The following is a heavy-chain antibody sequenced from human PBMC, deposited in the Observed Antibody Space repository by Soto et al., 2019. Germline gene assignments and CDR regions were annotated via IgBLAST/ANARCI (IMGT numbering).Heavy chain of an antibody. J-gene: IGHJ3*02. Sequence: SVKVSCKASGGTFSSYAISWVRQAPGQGLEWMGGIIPIFGTANYAQKFQGRVTITADESTSTAYMELSSLRSEDTAVYYCARCQPVGYYSSGYEDDAFDIWGQGTMVTVSS. CDR1: GGTFSSYA. V-gene: IGHV1-69*13. CDR3: ARCQPVGYYSSGYEDDAFDI. D-gene: IGHD3-22*01. CDR2: IIPIFGTA.